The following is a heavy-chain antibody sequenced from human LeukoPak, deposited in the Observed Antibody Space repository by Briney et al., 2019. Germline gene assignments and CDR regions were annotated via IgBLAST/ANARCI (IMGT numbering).Heavy chain of an antibody. CDR2: IWSDGSNE. CDR1: AFTFSSYG. CDR3: ARGTVTAPDY. J-gene: IGHJ4*02. D-gene: IGHD4-17*01. V-gene: IGHV3-33*01. Sequence: PGGSLRLSCAASAFTFSSYGMHWVRQAPGRGLEWVAVIWSDGSNEYYADSVKGRFTISRDISKNTLYLQMNSLRAEDTAVYYCARGTVTAPDYWGQGTLVTVSS.